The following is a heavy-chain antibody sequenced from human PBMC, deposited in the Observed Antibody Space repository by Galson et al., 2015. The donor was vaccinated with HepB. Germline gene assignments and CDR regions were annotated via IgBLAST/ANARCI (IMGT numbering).Heavy chain of an antibody. CDR3: AKLGGYCSSTSCSPHYYYYGMDV. CDR1: GFTFSSYG. J-gene: IGHJ6*02. Sequence: SLRLSCAASGFTFSSYGMRWVRQAPGKGLEWVAVIWYDGSNKYCADSVKGRFTISRDNSKNTLYLQMNSLRAEDTAVYYCAKLGGYCSSTSCSPHYYYYGMDVWGQGTTVTVSS. D-gene: IGHD2-2*01. V-gene: IGHV3-33*06. CDR2: IWYDGSNK.